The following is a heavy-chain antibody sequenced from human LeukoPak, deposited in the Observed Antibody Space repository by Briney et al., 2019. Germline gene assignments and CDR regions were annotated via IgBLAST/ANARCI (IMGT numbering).Heavy chain of an antibody. Sequence: GGSLRLSCAASGFTFSSYWMNWVRQAPGKGLEWVANIKSDGSEKYYVDSVKGRFTISRDNTKNSLYLQMNSLSAEDTAVYYCARESYCSGGSCYPYYYYGMDVWGQGTTVTVSS. CDR2: IKSDGSEK. V-gene: IGHV3-7*01. J-gene: IGHJ6*02. D-gene: IGHD2-15*01. CDR1: GFTFSSYW. CDR3: ARESYCSGGSCYPYYYYGMDV.